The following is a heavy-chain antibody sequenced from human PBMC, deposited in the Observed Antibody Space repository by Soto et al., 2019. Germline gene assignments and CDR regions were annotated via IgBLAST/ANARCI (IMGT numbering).Heavy chain of an antibody. D-gene: IGHD6-13*01. CDR2: ISYDGRNK. J-gene: IGHJ4*02. Sequence: GGSLRLSCAASGFPFSSYGMHWVRQAPGRGLEWVAVISYDGRNKYYGDSVKGRLSISRDNSKNTLYLQMNSLRAEDTAVYYCAKEWQQLVAFEHWGQGILVTVSS. V-gene: IGHV3-30*18. CDR1: GFPFSSYG. CDR3: AKEWQQLVAFEH.